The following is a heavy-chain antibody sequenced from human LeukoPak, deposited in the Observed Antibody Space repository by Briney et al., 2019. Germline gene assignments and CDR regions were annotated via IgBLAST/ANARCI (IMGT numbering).Heavy chain of an antibody. D-gene: IGHD2-15*01. CDR3: ARVRDSGGSLDAFDI. CDR2: INPNSGGT. J-gene: IGHJ3*02. V-gene: IGHV1-2*02. CDR1: GYTFTGYY. Sequence: ASVTVSCKASGYTFTGYYMHWVRQAPGQGLEWMGWINPNSGGTNYAQKFQGRVTMTRDTSISTAYMELSRLRSDDTAVYYCARVRDSGGSLDAFDIWGQGTMVTVSS.